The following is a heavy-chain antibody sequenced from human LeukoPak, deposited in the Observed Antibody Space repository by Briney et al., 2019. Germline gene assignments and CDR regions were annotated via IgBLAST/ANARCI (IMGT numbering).Heavy chain of an antibody. J-gene: IGHJ5*02. CDR1: GFTFSSYR. D-gene: IGHD3-10*01. Sequence: GGALTLSCSPSGFTFSSYRMHGAQHAPEKALDGVAFKWYEGSSKRYAAPVKGRLTISRDNSKKTLYLLLKSVIREDTAVYCCSKHPDYQGRLDNWFDPWGQGTQVTVSS. V-gene: IGHV3-30*02. CDR3: SKHPDYQGRLDNWFDP. CDR2: KWYEGSSK.